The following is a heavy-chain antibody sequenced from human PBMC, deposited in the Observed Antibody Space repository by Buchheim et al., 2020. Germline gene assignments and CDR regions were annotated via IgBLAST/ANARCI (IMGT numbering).Heavy chain of an antibody. V-gene: IGHV3-74*01. CDR3: ARDPLLNGGTLDY. CDR1: RFTFSDLW. CDR2: INSDGSST. J-gene: IGHJ4*02. Sequence: VQLVESGGGLVQPGGSLRLSCAASRFTFSDLWMHWVRQTPGKGLMWVSRINSDGSSTIYGESVKGRFTVSRDNAKNTLYLQMNSLRAEDTGVYYCARDPLLNGGTLDYWGQGT. D-gene: IGHD1-1*01.